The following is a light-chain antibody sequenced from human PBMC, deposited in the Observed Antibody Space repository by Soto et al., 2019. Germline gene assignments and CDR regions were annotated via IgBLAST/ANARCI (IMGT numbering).Light chain of an antibody. CDR1: QSVSSN. J-gene: IGKJ5*01. V-gene: IGKV3-11*01. Sequence: EIVMTQSPATLSVSPWERATLSCRASQSVSSNLAWYQQKPGQAPRLLIYDAYNRATGIPPRFSGSGSGTDFTLTISSLEPEDSAVYYCQQRHMWPITFGQGTRLEI. CDR2: DAY. CDR3: QQRHMWPIT.